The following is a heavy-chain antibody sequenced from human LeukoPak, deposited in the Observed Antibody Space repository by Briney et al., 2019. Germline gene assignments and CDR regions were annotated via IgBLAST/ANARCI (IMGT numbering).Heavy chain of an antibody. J-gene: IGHJ5*02. D-gene: IGHD4-11*01. V-gene: IGHV4-31*03. CDR2: IYYSGST. CDR1: GGSISSGGYY. CDR3: ARGVQGSNYEGNWFDP. Sequence: SQTLSLTCTVSGGSISSGGYYWSWIRQHPGKGLEWIGYIYYSGSTYYNPSLKSRVTISVDTSKNQFSLKLSSVTAADTAVYYCARGVQGSNYEGNWFDPWGQGTLVTVSS.